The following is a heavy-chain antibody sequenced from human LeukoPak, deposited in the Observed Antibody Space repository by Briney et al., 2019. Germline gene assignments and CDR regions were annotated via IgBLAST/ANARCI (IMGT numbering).Heavy chain of an antibody. J-gene: IGHJ4*02. Sequence: AGGSLRLSCAAAGFTFSSHAMHWVRQAPGKGLEWVALVSYDGTNKYSTDSVMSRFPVSRDNPKNPLYLQMNSLTTEDTAVYYCASSPSSHFDYWGQGTLVTVSS. D-gene: IGHD6-13*01. CDR3: ASSPSSHFDY. CDR1: GFTFSSHA. CDR2: VSYDGTNK. V-gene: IGHV3-30-3*01.